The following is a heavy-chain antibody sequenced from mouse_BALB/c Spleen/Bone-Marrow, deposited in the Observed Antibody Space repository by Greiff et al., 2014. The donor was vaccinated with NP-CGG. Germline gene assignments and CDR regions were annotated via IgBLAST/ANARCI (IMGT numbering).Heavy chain of an antibody. CDR1: GYSITSDYA. J-gene: IGHJ3*01. Sequence: VQLQQSGPGLVKPSQSLFLTCTVTGYSITSDYAWNWIRQFPGNKLEWMGYISYSGSTSYNPSIKSRISITRDTSKNQFFLQLNSVTTEDTATYYCESPSGFAYWGQGTLVTVSA. CDR2: ISYSGST. CDR3: ESPSGFAY. V-gene: IGHV3-2*02.